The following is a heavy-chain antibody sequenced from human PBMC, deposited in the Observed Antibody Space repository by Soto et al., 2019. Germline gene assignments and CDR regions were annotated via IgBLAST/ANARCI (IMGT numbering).Heavy chain of an antibody. CDR1: GFTFSDYY. V-gene: IGHV3-11*01. Sequence: GGSLRLSCAASGFTFSDYYMSWIRQAPGKGLEWVSYISSSGSTIYYADFVKGRFTISRDNAKNSLYLQMNSLRAEDTAVYYCARAPGDSSGYSDYYYYGMAVWGQGTTVTVSS. D-gene: IGHD3-22*01. CDR2: ISSSGSTI. J-gene: IGHJ6*02. CDR3: ARAPGDSSGYSDYYYYGMAV.